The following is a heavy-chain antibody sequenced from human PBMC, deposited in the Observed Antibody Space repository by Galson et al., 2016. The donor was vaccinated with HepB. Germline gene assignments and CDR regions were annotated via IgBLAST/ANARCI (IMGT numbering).Heavy chain of an antibody. Sequence: SLRLSCAASGFTFSSYAMHWVRQPPGKGLEGVAIITYDGSINYHTDSVKGRITISSDNSKNSMYLQMHSLRVADTAVYYCARGGSYLGPFDYWGQGTLVTVSS. J-gene: IGHJ4*02. V-gene: IGHV3-30-3*01. D-gene: IGHD1-26*01. CDR3: ARGGSYLGPFDY. CDR2: ITYDGSIN. CDR1: GFTFSSYA.